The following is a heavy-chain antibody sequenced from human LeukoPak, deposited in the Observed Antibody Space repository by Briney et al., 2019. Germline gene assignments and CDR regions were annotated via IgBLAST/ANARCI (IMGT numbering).Heavy chain of an antibody. CDR2: IYYSGNT. V-gene: IGHV4-39*07. D-gene: IGHD3/OR15-3a*01. CDR3: ARGQRNTDFRYFDY. CDR1: NGSISSTTHY. J-gene: IGHJ4*02. Sequence: SETLSLTCTVSNGSISSTTHYWGWIRQAPGKGLEWIGAIYYSGNTYYNPSLRSRVTISVDTSKNQFSLKLSSVTAADTAVYYCARGQRNTDFRYFDYWGQGTLVTVSS.